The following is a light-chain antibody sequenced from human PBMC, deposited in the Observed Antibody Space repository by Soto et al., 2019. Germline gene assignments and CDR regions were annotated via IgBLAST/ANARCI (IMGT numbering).Light chain of an antibody. J-gene: IGKJ5*01. CDR3: QQRSNWPSIT. CDR2: GAS. V-gene: IGKV3D-20*02. CDR1: QSVANNY. Sequence: EIVLTQSPGTLSLSPGERVTLSCRASQSVANNYLAWYQQKLGQAPRLLIYGASGRATGIPDRFSGSGSGTDFTLTISRLEPEDFAVYYCQQRSNWPSITFGQGTRLEIK.